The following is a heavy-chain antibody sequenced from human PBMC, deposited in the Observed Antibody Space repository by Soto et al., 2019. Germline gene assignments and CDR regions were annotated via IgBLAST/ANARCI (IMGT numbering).Heavy chain of an antibody. V-gene: IGHV3-30*18. D-gene: IGHD3-9*01. CDR1: GFTFSSYG. Sequence: GGSLRLSCAASGFTFSSYGMHWVRQAPGKGLEWVAVISYDGSNKYYADSVKGRFTISRDNSKNTLYLQMNSLRAEDTAVYYCAKDLADYDILTGYLDYWGQGTLVTVSS. CDR2: ISYDGSNK. J-gene: IGHJ4*02. CDR3: AKDLADYDILTGYLDY.